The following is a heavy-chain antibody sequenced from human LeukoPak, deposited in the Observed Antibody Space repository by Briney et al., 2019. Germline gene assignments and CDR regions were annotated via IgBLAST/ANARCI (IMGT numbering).Heavy chain of an antibody. V-gene: IGHV4-59*01. Sequence: SETLSLTCTVSGGSTSSYYWSWIRQPPGKGLEWIGYIYYSGSTNYNPSLKSRVTISVDTSKNQFSLKLSSVTAADTAVYYCARLSGGYYFYWGQGTLVTVSS. CDR1: GGSTSSYY. CDR3: ARLSGGYYFY. CDR2: IYYSGST. D-gene: IGHD3-22*01. J-gene: IGHJ4*02.